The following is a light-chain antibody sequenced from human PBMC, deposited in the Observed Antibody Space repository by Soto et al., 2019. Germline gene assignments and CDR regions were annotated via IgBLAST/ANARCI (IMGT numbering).Light chain of an antibody. V-gene: IGKV3-20*01. CDR3: QQCGSSLYT. J-gene: IGKJ2*01. CDR2: GAS. Sequence: EIVLTQSPGTLSLSPGERATLSCRASQSVSNNYLAWYQQRPGQAPRLLFYGASTRATGIPDRFSGSGSGTDFTLTISRLEPEDFAVYYCQQCGSSLYTFGQGTKLEIK. CDR1: QSVSNNY.